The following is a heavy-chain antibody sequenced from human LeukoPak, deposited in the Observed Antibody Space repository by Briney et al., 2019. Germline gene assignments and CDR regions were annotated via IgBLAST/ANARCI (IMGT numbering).Heavy chain of an antibody. CDR3: ASVLLGATGMDY. J-gene: IGHJ4*02. Sequence: GSSVNVSCKASGGTFSSYAISWVRQAPGQGLEWMGRIIPILSVPNYAQKFQGRVTITADKSTSTAYMELSSLRSEDTAVYYCASVLLGATGMDYWGQGTLVTVSS. V-gene: IGHV1-69*04. CDR1: GGTFSSYA. D-gene: IGHD1-26*01. CDR2: IIPILSVP.